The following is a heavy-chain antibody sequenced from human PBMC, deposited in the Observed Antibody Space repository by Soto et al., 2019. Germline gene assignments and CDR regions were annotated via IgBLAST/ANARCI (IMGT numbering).Heavy chain of an antibody. D-gene: IGHD4-17*01. CDR1: GGSISSSSYY. V-gene: IGHV4-39*01. CDR2: ISHDGHA. CDR3: ARQAYGDYLGGNWFDP. Sequence: SETLSLTCAVSGGSISSSSYYWGWIRQSPEKGLEWIGSISHDGHAYYNPPLKSRVTLFADTSRNQFSLKMKSVTVADTALYFCARQAYGDYLGGNWFDPWGQGAPVTVSS. J-gene: IGHJ5*02.